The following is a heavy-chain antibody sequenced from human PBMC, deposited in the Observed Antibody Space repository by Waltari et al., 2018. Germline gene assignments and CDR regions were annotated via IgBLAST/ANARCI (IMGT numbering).Heavy chain of an antibody. V-gene: IGHV3-74*01. J-gene: IGHJ6*02. CDR3: ARDWRNLGMDV. Sequence: EVQMVESGGGLVQPGGSLRLSCEDSGFHLGNFWVYWIRQGPGKGLMYVSGLDADGARTRYADSVRGRFTISRDNAKNAVYLQMTSLRAEDTALYYCARDWRNLGMDVWGQGTTVTVSS. CDR1: GFHLGNFW. D-gene: IGHD3-3*01. CDR2: LDADGART.